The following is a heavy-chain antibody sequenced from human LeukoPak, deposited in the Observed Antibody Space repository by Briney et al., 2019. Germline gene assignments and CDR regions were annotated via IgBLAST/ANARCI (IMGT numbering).Heavy chain of an antibody. CDR1: GFTFSSYG. CDR3: ARDAGYSYAPYYFDY. V-gene: IGHV3-33*01. Sequence: GGSLRLSCAASGFTFSSYGMHWVRQAPGKGLEWVAVIWYDGSNKYYADSVKGRFTISRDSSKNTLYLQMNSLRAEDTAVYYCARDAGYSYAPYYFDYWGQGTLVTVSS. J-gene: IGHJ4*02. D-gene: IGHD5-18*01. CDR2: IWYDGSNK.